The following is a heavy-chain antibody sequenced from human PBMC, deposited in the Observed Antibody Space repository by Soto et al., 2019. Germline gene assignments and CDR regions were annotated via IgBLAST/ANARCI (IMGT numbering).Heavy chain of an antibody. CDR3: ARDPLTDGIATTAFDY. CDR2: IYYSGST. V-gene: IGHV4-31*03. J-gene: IGHJ4*02. Sequence: SETLSLTCTVSGGSINSGAYYWTWIRQPPGKGLEWIGYIYYSGSTYYNPSLKSRVTVSIDTSKNQFSLKLNSVTAADTAVYYCARDPLTDGIATTAFDYWGQGTLVTVSS. D-gene: IGHD6-13*01. CDR1: GGSINSGAYY.